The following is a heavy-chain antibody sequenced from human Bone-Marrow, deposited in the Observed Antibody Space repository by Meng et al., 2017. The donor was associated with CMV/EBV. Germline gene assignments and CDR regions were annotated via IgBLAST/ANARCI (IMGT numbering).Heavy chain of an antibody. V-gene: IGHV3-30*04. Sequence: GGSLRLSCAASGFTFSSYAMHWVRQAPGKGLEWVAVISYDGSNKYYADSVKGRFTISRDNSKNTLYLQMNSLRAEDTAVYYCARAPSRGRKRSSYDVYYYGMDVWGQGTMVTVSS. J-gene: IGHJ6*02. D-gene: IGHD5-12*01. CDR3: ARAPSRGRKRSSYDVYYYGMDV. CDR2: ISYDGSNK. CDR1: GFTFSSYA.